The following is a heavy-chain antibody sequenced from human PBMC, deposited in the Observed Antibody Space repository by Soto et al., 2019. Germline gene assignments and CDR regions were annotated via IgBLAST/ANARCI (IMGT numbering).Heavy chain of an antibody. CDR1: GGSFGGYY. J-gene: IGHJ6*03. CDR2: INHSGST. D-gene: IGHD5-18*01. Sequence: SETLSLTCAVYGGSFGGYYWSWIRQPPGKGLEWIGEINHSGSTNYNPSLKSRVTISVDTSKNQFSLKLSSVTAADTAVYYCARGQLWLDYYYYYMDVWGKGTTVTVSS. CDR3: ARGQLWLDYYYYYMDV. V-gene: IGHV4-34*01.